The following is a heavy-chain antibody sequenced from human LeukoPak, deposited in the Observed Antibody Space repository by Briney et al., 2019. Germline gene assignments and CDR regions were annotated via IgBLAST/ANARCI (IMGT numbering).Heavy chain of an antibody. Sequence: PGGYLRLSCAASGFTFSSYWMSWVRQAPGKGLEWVANIKQDGSEKYYVDSVKGRFTISRDNTKNSLYLQMSSLRAEDTAVYYCATEGYSSSWFEYWGQGTLATVSS. CDR3: ATEGYSSSWFEY. CDR2: IKQDGSEK. CDR1: GFTFSSYW. V-gene: IGHV3-7*01. D-gene: IGHD6-13*01. J-gene: IGHJ4*02.